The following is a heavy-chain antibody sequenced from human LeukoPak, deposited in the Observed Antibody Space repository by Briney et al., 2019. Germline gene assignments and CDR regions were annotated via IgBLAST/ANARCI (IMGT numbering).Heavy chain of an antibody. CDR2: ISGSGGST. D-gene: IGHD2-21*02. J-gene: IGHJ3*02. CDR3: AKDLHIVVVTASDAFDI. Sequence: PGGSLRLSCAASGFTFSSYGMSWVRQAPGKGLEWVSAISGSGGSTYYADSVKGRFTISRDNSKNTLYLQMNSLRAEDTAVYYCAKDLHIVVVTASDAFDIWGQGTMVTVSS. V-gene: IGHV3-23*01. CDR1: GFTFSSYG.